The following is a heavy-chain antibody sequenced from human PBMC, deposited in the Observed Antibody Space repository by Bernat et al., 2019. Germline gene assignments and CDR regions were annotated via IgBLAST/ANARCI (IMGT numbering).Heavy chain of an antibody. CDR3: ARATSFSSSSTGDAFDI. V-gene: IGHV1-69*01. D-gene: IGHD2-2*01. Sequence: GSSVKVSCKASGGTFSSYAISWVRQAPGQGLEWMGGIIPIFGTANYAQKFQGRVTITADESTSTAYMELSSLRSEDTAVYYCARATSFSSSSTGDAFDIWGQGTMVTVSS. CDR1: GGTFSSYA. CDR2: IIPIFGTA. J-gene: IGHJ3*02.